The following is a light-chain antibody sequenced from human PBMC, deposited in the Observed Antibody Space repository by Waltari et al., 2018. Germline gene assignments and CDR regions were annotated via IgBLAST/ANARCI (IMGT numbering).Light chain of an antibody. V-gene: IGKV3-20*01. J-gene: IGKJ2*01. CDR3: QQYGSSPPYS. CDR1: QNVRNNY. Sequence: IVLTQSPGTLSLSPGERASLSCRASQNVRNNYFSCYQHKPSQPPSVLIYGASTSATGIEDRCSGSGSGTDVTLTISRLEPEDVAVYYCQQYGSSPPYSFGQGTKLEIK. CDR2: GAS.